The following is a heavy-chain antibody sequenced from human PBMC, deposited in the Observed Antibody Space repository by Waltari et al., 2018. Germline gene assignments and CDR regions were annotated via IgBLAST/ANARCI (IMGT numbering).Heavy chain of an antibody. V-gene: IGHV1-2*02. J-gene: IGHJ4*02. D-gene: IGHD3-9*01. CDR2: INPNSGGT. CDR1: GYTFTGYY. Sequence: QVQLVQSGAEVKKPGASVKVSCTASGYTFTGYYMHWVRQAPGQGLEWMGWINPNSGGTNYAQKFQGRVTMTRDTSISTAYMELSRLRSDDTAVYYCARVNDYDILTGYYSQWGQGTLVTVSS. CDR3: ARVNDYDILTGYYSQ.